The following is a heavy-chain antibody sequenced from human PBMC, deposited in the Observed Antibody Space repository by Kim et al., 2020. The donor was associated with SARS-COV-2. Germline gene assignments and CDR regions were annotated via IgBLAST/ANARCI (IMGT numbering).Heavy chain of an antibody. Sequence: GGSLRLSCAASGFTFSSYAMSWVRQAPGKGLEWVSAISGSGGSTYYADSVKGRFTIFRDNSKNTLYLQMNSLRAEDTALYYCAKYLPSDYDILTGYCFDYWGQGTLVTVSS. J-gene: IGHJ4*02. V-gene: IGHV3-23*01. D-gene: IGHD3-9*01. CDR2: ISGSGGST. CDR1: GFTFSSYA. CDR3: AKYLPSDYDILTGYCFDY.